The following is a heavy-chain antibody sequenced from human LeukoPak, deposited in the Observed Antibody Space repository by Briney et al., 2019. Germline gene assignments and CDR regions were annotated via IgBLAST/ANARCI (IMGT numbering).Heavy chain of an antibody. J-gene: IGHJ4*02. CDR3: ARDGSGVGY. V-gene: IGHV4-59*01. Sequence: SGTLSLTCTVSGGSISSYYWSWIRQPPGKGLEWIGYIYYSGSTNYNPSLKSRVTISVDTSKNQFSLKLSSVTAADTAVYYCARDGSGVGYWGQGTLVTVSS. CDR1: GGSISSYY. CDR2: IYYSGST. D-gene: IGHD6-19*01.